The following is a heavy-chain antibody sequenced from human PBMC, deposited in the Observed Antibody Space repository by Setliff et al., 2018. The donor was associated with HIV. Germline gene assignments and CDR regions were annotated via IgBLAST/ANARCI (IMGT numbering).Heavy chain of an antibody. D-gene: IGHD6-19*01. CDR2: ISSSSSYI. CDR1: GFTFSSYS. J-gene: IGHJ6*02. V-gene: IGHV3-21*04. CDR3: AKDQGITVGAAVYYYFYAMDV. Sequence: GGSLRLSCAMSGFTFSSYSMNWVRQAPGKGLEWVSSISSSSSYIYYADSVKGRFTISRDNSKNTLYLQMNSLRAEDTAVYYCAKDQGITVGAAVYYYFYAMDVWGQGTSVTVSS.